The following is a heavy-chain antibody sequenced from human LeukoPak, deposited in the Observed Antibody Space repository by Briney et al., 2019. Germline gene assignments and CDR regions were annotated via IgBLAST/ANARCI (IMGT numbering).Heavy chain of an antibody. CDR1: GGTFSSYT. Sequence: SVKASCKASGGTFSSYTISWVRQAPGQGLEWMGRIIPILGIANYAQKFQGRVTITADKSTSTAYMELSSLRSEDTAVYYCAAASRSNWFDPWGQGTLVTVSS. CDR3: AAASRSNWFDP. D-gene: IGHD6-25*01. V-gene: IGHV1-69*02. CDR2: IIPILGIA. J-gene: IGHJ5*02.